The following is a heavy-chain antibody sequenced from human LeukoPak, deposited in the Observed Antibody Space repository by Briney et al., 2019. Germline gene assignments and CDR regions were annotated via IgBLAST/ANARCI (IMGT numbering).Heavy chain of an antibody. D-gene: IGHD3-9*01. CDR2: INSDGSST. J-gene: IGHJ4*02. CDR1: GFTFSSYW. Sequence: GGSLRLSCAASGFTFSSYWMHWVRQAPGKGLVWVSRINSDGSSTSYADSVKGRFTISRDNAKNTLYLQMNSLRAEDTAVYYCVKVSSVLRYFDWLSVFFDYWGQGTLVTVSS. V-gene: IGHV3-74*01. CDR3: VKVSSVLRYFDWLSVFFDY.